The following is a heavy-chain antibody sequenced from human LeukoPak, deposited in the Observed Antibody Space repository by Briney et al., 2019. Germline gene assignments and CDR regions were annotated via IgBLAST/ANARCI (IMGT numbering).Heavy chain of an antibody. D-gene: IGHD2-15*01. CDR2: SNPNSGDT. CDR1: GYTFTGYY. V-gene: IGHV1-2*02. Sequence: GASVKVSCKASGYTFTGYYMHWVRQAPGQGLEWMGWSNPNSGDTDYAQEFQGRVTMTRDTSISTAYMELSSLRSDDTAVYYCARVGVAANYFDYWGQGTLVTVS. CDR3: ARVGVAANYFDY. J-gene: IGHJ4*02.